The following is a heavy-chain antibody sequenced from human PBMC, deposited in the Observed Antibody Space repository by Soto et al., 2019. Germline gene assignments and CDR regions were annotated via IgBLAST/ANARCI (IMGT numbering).Heavy chain of an antibody. J-gene: IGHJ4*02. CDR2: IIPIFGTA. CDR1: GGTFSSYA. V-gene: IGHV1-69*13. CDR3: ARDKERSSSWYFDY. D-gene: IGHD6-13*01. Sequence: ASVKVSCKASGGTFSSYAISWVRQAPGQGLEWMGGIIPIFGTANYAQKFQGRVTITADESTSTAYMELSSLRSEDTAVYYCARDKERSSSWYFDYRGQGTLVTVPS.